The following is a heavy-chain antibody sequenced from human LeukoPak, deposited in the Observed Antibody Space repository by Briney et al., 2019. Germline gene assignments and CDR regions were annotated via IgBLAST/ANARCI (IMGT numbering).Heavy chain of an antibody. CDR2: ISYDGSNK. CDR3: ARARYSGYDSFHFDY. V-gene: IGHV3-30-3*01. Sequence: GGSLRLSCAASGFTFSSYAMHWVRQAPGKGLDLVAVISYDGSNKYYADSVKGRFTISRDNSKNTLYLQMNSLRAEDTAVYYCARARYSGYDSFHFDYWGQGTLVTVSS. J-gene: IGHJ4*02. CDR1: GFTFSSYA. D-gene: IGHD5-12*01.